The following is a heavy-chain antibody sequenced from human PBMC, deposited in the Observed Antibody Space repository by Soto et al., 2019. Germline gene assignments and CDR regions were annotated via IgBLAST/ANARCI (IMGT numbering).Heavy chain of an antibody. CDR1: GGSISSGGYY. CDR3: ARGGDVITMIVSGVTNWFDP. Sequence: QVQLQESGPGLVKPSQTLSLTSTVSGGSISSGGYYWCWIRQHPGKGLEWIGYIYYSGSTYYNPSLKSRVTISVDTSKNQFSLKLSSVTAADTAVYYCARGGDVITMIVSGVTNWFDPWGQGTLVTVSS. V-gene: IGHV4-31*03. D-gene: IGHD3-22*01. CDR2: IYYSGST. J-gene: IGHJ5*02.